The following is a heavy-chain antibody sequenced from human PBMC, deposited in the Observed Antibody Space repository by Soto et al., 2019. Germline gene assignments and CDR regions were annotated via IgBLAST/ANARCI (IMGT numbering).Heavy chain of an antibody. J-gene: IGHJ4*02. V-gene: IGHV3-33*01. D-gene: IGHD5-12*01. CDR3: ARWMTVLDY. CDR2: IWYDGSEK. Sequence: PGGSLRLSCGVSGFTFSTYGIHWVRQAPGKGLEWVAVIWYDGSEKYYADSVKGRFTISRDNSKNTVYLQMNSLRAEDTAIYYCARWMTVLDYWGQGTLVTVSS. CDR1: GFTFSTYG.